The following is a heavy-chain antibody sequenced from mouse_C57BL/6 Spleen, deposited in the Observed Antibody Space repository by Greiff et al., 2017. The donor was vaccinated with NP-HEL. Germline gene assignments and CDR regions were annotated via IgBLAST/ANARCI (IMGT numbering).Heavy chain of an antibody. J-gene: IGHJ2*01. V-gene: IGHV1-15*01. Sequence: VKLQESGAELVRPGASVTLSCKASGYTFTDYEMHWVKQTPVHGLEWIGAIDPETGGTAYNQKFKGKAILTADKSSSTAYMELRSLTSEDSAVYYCTRAIDYWGQGTTLTVSS. CDR3: TRAIDY. CDR1: GYTFTDYE. CDR2: IDPETGGT.